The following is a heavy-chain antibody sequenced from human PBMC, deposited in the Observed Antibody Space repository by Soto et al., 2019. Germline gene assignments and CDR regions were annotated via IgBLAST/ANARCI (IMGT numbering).Heavy chain of an antibody. CDR2: IIPIFGTT. D-gene: IGHD3-3*01. Sequence: QVQLVQSGAEVKKPGSSVKVSCKASGGTFSSYAISWVRQAPGQGLEWMGGIIPIFGTTNYAQKFQGRVTITADESTSTAYMELSSLRSEDTAVYYCAKTTYYDFWSGYYTGKDYYGMDVW. V-gene: IGHV1-69*01. CDR1: GGTFSSYA. J-gene: IGHJ6*01. CDR3: AKTTYYDFWSGYYTGKDYYGMDV.